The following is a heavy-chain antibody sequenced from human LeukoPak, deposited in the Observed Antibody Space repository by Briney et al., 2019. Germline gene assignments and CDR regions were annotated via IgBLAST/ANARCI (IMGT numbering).Heavy chain of an antibody. D-gene: IGHD6-19*01. J-gene: IGHJ4*02. CDR3: ARDVGIAVAGSGDY. CDR2: ISIFNGNT. CDR1: GYTFSSYG. V-gene: IGHV1-18*04. Sequence: ASVKVSCKAFGYTFSSYGISWVRPVPGQGLEWMGWISIFNGNTNYAQKLQGRVTMTTDTSTSTAYMELRSLRSDDTAVYYCARDVGIAVAGSGDYWGQGTLVTVSS.